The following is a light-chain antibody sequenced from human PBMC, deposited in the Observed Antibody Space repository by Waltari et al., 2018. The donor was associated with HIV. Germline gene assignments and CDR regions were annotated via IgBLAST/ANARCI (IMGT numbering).Light chain of an antibody. Sequence: SSELTQDTAVSVALGQPVRITCQGDSLRSYYASWYQQKPGQAPLLVIYDKNNRPSGIPDRFSGSSSGNTASLTITGAQAEDEADYYCNSRDISGNHLVFGGGTKLTVL. CDR1: SLRSYY. V-gene: IGLV3-19*01. CDR2: DKN. CDR3: NSRDISGNHLV. J-gene: IGLJ2*01.